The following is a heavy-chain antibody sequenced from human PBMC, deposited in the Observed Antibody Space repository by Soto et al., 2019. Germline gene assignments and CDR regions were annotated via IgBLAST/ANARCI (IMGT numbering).Heavy chain of an antibody. D-gene: IGHD6-13*01. CDR1: GFTFSSYG. J-gene: IGHJ4*02. CDR2: IWYDGSNK. Sequence: QVQLVESGGGVVQPGRSLRLSCAASGFTFSSYGMHWVRQAPGKGLEWVAVIWYDGSNKYYADSVKGRFTISRDNSKNTLYLEMSSLRAEDTAVYYCARDWWVAAAGLTPIFDYWGQGTLVTVSS. V-gene: IGHV3-33*01. CDR3: ARDWWVAAAGLTPIFDY.